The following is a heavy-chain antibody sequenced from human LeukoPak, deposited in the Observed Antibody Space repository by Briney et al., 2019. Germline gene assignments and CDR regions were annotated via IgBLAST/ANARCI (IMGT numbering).Heavy chain of an antibody. CDR3: ARALKYYYGSGSPSFDY. D-gene: IGHD3-10*01. Sequence: GASVKVSCKASGYTFTGYYMHWVRQAPGQGLEWMGWINPNSGGTNYAQKFQGRVTMTRDTSISTAYMELSRLRSDDTAVYYCARALKYYYGSGSPSFDYWGRGTLVTVSS. J-gene: IGHJ4*02. CDR1: GYTFTGYY. V-gene: IGHV1-2*02. CDR2: INPNSGGT.